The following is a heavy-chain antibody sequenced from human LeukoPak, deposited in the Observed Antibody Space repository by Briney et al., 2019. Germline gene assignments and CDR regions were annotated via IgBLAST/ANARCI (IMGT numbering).Heavy chain of an antibody. CDR2: IYYSGST. V-gene: IGHV4-59*01. J-gene: IGHJ3*02. CDR1: GGSISNYY. CDR3: ARSDDYGLVGI. D-gene: IGHD3/OR15-3a*01. Sequence: SETLSLTCIVSGGSISNYYWSWIRQPPGKGLEWIGYIYYSGSTNYSPSLKTRVTISADTSKNQFSLKLSSVTAADTAVYYCARSDDYGLVGIWGQGTMVTVSS.